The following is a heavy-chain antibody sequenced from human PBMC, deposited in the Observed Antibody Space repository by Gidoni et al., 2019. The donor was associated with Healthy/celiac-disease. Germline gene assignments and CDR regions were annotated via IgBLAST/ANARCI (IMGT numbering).Heavy chain of an antibody. CDR1: GFTVSSYA. CDR3: AKVFGKVVTAPFDY. D-gene: IGHD2-21*02. Sequence: EVQLLESGGGLVQPGGSLRLSGAASGFTVSSYAMSWVRQAPGKGLEWVSAISGSGGSTSYADSVKGRFTISRDNSKNTLYLQMNSLRAEDTAVYYCAKVFGKVVTAPFDYWGQGTLVTVSS. V-gene: IGHV3-23*01. CDR2: ISGSGGST. J-gene: IGHJ4*02.